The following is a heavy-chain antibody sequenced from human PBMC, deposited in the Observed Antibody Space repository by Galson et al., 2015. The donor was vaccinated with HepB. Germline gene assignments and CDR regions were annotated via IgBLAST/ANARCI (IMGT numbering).Heavy chain of an antibody. Sequence: SLRLSCAASGFTVSTNYMSWVRQAPGKGLEWVSVTYSSGKTYYADSVKGRFTISRDSAKDTLVLQLNRLRVDDTAVYYCAREGRSAWLEYWGQGTLVTVSP. V-gene: IGHV3-66*01. CDR1: GFTVSTNY. J-gene: IGHJ4*02. CDR2: TYSSGKT. CDR3: AREGRSAWLEY. D-gene: IGHD6-19*01.